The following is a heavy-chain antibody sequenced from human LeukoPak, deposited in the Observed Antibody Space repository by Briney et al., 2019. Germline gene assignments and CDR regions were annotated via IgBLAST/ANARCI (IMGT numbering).Heavy chain of an antibody. Sequence: SETLSLTCNVSGGSISGYYWSWIRQPPGKTLEWIGYISYSGNSNYNPSLESRVTISVVTSKIQFSLKLSSVTAADTAVNYCARHHTRFVVGATHVDYWGQGTLVTVSS. J-gene: IGHJ4*02. CDR1: GGSISGYY. CDR2: ISYSGNS. V-gene: IGHV4-59*08. D-gene: IGHD1-26*01. CDR3: ARHHTRFVVGATHVDY.